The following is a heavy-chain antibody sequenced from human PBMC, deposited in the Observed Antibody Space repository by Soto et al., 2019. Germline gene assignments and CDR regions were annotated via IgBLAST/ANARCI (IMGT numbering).Heavy chain of an antibody. J-gene: IGHJ4*02. Sequence: QLQLQESGSGLVKPSQTLSLTCAVSGGSISSGGYSWSWIRQPPGKGLEWIGYIYHGGSTYYNPSLKSLVTISVDTSKNQFSLKLSSVTAADTAVYYGARGSPGTTDYWGQGTLVTVSS. CDR3: ARGSPGTTDY. CDR2: IYHGGST. V-gene: IGHV4-30-2*01. CDR1: GGSISSGGYS. D-gene: IGHD4-17*01.